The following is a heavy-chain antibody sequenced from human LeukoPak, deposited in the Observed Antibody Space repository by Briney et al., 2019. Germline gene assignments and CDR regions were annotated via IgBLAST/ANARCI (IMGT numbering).Heavy chain of an antibody. V-gene: IGHV3-7*01. J-gene: IGHJ4*02. CDR1: GFSFSTYW. D-gene: IGHD3-22*01. CDR3: ARDLTYHYDPTSDY. Sequence: GESLTLSCAASGFSFSTYWMSWVRQAPGKGLEWVANIKQAGSEKYYVAPGRGRITISRDTDHNFLYLQMNSLGADDTAVYYCARDLTYHYDPTSDYWGQGTLVTDSS. CDR2: IKQAGSEK.